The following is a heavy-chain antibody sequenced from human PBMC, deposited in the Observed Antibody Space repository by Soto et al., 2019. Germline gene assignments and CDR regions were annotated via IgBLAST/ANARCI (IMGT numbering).Heavy chain of an antibody. CDR2: IYYSGST. CDR1: GGSISSYY. J-gene: IGHJ5*02. D-gene: IGHD4-17*01. CDR3: AREPKDYGLAFDP. V-gene: IGHV4-59*01. Sequence: SETLSLTCTVSGGSISSYYWSWIRQPPGKGLEWIGYIYYSGSTNYNPSLKSRVTISVDTSKNQFSLKLSSVTAADTAVYYCAREPKDYGLAFDPWGQGTLVTVSS.